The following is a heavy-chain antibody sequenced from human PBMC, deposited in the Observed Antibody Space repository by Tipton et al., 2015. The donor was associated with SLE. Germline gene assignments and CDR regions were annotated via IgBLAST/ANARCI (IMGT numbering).Heavy chain of an antibody. CDR2: IHYSGST. Sequence: TLSLTCTVSGGSISSTTYYWGWIRQPPGKGLEWIGSIHYSGSTYYNPSLKSRVTISVDTSKNQFSLKLSSVTAADTAVYYCVRHSSLTYYDILTGYYPPIDYWGQGTLVTVSS. J-gene: IGHJ4*02. CDR1: GGSISSTTYY. D-gene: IGHD3-9*01. V-gene: IGHV4-39*01. CDR3: VRHSSLTYYDILTGYYPPIDY.